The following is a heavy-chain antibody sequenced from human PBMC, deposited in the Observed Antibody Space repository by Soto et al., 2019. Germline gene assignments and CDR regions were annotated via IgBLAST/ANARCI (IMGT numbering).Heavy chain of an antibody. CDR3: ARRRLFGDTFDI. V-gene: IGHV4-39*01. Sequence: QLQLQESGPGLVKPSETLSLTCTVSGGSISSGDYYWGWIRRPPGKGLEYIGNIYYSGNTYYNPSLKSRVTISVHTSKTQFSLSLSSVTAADTAVYYCARRRLFGDTFDIWGQGAMVTVSS. J-gene: IGHJ3*02. CDR2: IYYSGNT. CDR1: GGSISSGDYY. D-gene: IGHD3-10*02.